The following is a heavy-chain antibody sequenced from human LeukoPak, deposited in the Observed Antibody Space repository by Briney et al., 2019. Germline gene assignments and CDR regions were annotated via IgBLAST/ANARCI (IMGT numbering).Heavy chain of an antibody. CDR3: ARAVGYCSGGSCYYPYGMDV. Sequence: ASVKVSCKASGYTFTGYYMHWVRQAPGQGLEWMEWINPNSGGTNYAQKFQGWVTMTRDTSISTAYMELSRLRSDDTAVYYCARAVGYCSGGSCYYPYGMDVWGKGTTVTVSS. CDR1: GYTFTGYY. D-gene: IGHD2-15*01. J-gene: IGHJ6*04. CDR2: INPNSGGT. V-gene: IGHV1-2*04.